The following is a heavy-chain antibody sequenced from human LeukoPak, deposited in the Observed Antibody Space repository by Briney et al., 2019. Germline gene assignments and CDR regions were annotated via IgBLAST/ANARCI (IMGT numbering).Heavy chain of an antibody. D-gene: IGHD3-22*01. J-gene: IGHJ4*02. CDR2: ISAYNGNT. Sequence: ASVMVSCKASGYTFTSYGISWVRQAPGQGLEWMGWISAYNGNTNYAQKLQGRVTMTTDTSTSTAYMELRSLRSDDTAVYYCARDRYYDSSGYSGYWGQGTLVTVSS. CDR1: GYTFTSYG. CDR3: ARDRYYDSSGYSGY. V-gene: IGHV1-18*01.